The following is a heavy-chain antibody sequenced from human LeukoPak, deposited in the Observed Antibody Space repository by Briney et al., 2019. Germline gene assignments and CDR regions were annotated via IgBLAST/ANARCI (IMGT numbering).Heavy chain of an antibody. CDR2: IIPILGIA. CDR3: AREGDYYYDSSGYY. Sequence: SVKVSCKASGGTFSSYAISWVRQAPGQGLEWMGRIIPILGIANYAQKFQGRVTITADKSTSTAYMELRSQRSDDTAVYYCAREGDYYYDSSGYYWGQGTLVTVSS. J-gene: IGHJ4*02. D-gene: IGHD3-22*01. V-gene: IGHV1-69*04. CDR1: GGTFSSYA.